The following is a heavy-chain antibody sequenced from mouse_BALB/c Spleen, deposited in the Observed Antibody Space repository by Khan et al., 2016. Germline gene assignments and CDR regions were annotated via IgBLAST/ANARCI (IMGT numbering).Heavy chain of an antibody. Sequence: EVQLVESGGGLVQPGGSRKLSCAASGFTFSTFGMHWVRQAPEKGLEWVTYISRGSSTIYSADTVKGRFTIYRDNPKNTLFLQMTSLRSEDTAMYYCSRLDYWGQGTTLTVSS. V-gene: IGHV5-17*02. J-gene: IGHJ2*01. CDR2: ISRGSSTI. CDR1: GFTFSTFG. CDR3: SRLDY.